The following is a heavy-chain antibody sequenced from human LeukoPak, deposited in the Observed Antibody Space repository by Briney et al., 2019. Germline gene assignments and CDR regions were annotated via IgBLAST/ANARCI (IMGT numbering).Heavy chain of an antibody. CDR2: IFYSGST. CDR1: GGSISSSRYD. CDR3: ARSVSIVVEYNFYY. D-gene: IGHD2-15*01. V-gene: IGHV4-39*01. Sequence: SETLSLTCTVSGGSISSSRYDSVWIRQPPGKGLEWIGSIFYSGSTYYNPSLKSRVTISVGTSKNQFSLKLNSVTAVDTAVYYCARSVSIVVEYNFYYWGQGTLVTVSS. J-gene: IGHJ4*02.